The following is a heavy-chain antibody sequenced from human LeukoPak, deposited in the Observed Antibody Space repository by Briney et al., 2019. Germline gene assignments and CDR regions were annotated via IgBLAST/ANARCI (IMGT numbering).Heavy chain of an antibody. J-gene: IGHJ6*03. CDR1: GFTFSSYG. CDR2: IWYDGSNK. Sequence: GGSLRLSCAASGFTFSSYGMHWVRQAPGKGLEWVAVIWYDGSNKYYADSVKGRFTISRDNSKNTLYLQMNSLRAEDTAVYYCAKDLYYYYYMDVWGTGTTVTVSS. V-gene: IGHV3-33*06. CDR3: AKDLYYYYYMDV.